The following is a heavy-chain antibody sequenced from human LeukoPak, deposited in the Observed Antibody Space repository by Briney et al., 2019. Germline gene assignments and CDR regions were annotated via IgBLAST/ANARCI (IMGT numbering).Heavy chain of an antibody. Sequence: GGSLRLSCAASGFTLSSYEMNWVRQAPGKGLEWISYISSSGSTIYYGDSVKGRFTISRDSAKNSLYLQMNSLRADDTAVYYCARVPALLLWFGEFDYWGQGTLVTVSS. CDR3: ARVPALLLWFGEFDY. CDR2: ISSSGSTI. D-gene: IGHD3-10*01. CDR1: GFTLSSYE. J-gene: IGHJ4*02. V-gene: IGHV3-48*03.